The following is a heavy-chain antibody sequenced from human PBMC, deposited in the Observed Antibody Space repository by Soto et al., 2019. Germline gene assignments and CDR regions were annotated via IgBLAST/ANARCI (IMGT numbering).Heavy chain of an antibody. CDR1: GGTFSSYA. V-gene: IGHV1-69*13. CDR3: ARGRVTVVPGYSFDY. J-gene: IGHJ4*02. D-gene: IGHD3-10*01. CDR2: IIPIFGTA. Sequence: GASVKVSCKASGGTFSSYAISWVRQAPGQGLEWMGGIIPIFGTANYAQKFQGRVTITADESTSTAYMELSSLRSEDTAVYYCARGRVTVVPGYSFDYWGQGTLVTGS.